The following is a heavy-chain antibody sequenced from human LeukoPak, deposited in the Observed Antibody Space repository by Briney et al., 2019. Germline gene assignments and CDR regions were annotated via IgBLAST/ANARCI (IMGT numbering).Heavy chain of an antibody. J-gene: IGHJ6*03. D-gene: IGHD3-10*01. CDR1: GFTFSSYS. Sequence: GGSLRLSCAASGFTFSSYSMNWVRQAPGKGLEWVSCISSSSSYIYYADSVKGRFTISRDNAKNSLYLQMNSLRAEDTAVYYYARDPFPGGFGDYYYYYMDVWGKGTTVTVSS. CDR2: ISSSSSYI. V-gene: IGHV3-21*01. CDR3: ARDPFPGGFGDYYYYYMDV.